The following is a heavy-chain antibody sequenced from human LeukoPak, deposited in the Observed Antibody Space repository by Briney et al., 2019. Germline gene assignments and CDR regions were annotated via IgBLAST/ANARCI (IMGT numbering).Heavy chain of an antibody. D-gene: IGHD6-19*01. V-gene: IGHV3-30*18. J-gene: IGHJ4*02. CDR3: AKDLLGIAVAGPDY. CDR2: ISYDGSNK. CDR1: GFTFSNYW. Sequence: PGGSLRLSCAASGFTFSNYWMSWVRQAPGKGLEWVAVISYDGSNKYYADSVKGRFTISRDNSKNTLYLQMNSLRAEDTAVYYCAKDLLGIAVAGPDYWGQGTLVTVSS.